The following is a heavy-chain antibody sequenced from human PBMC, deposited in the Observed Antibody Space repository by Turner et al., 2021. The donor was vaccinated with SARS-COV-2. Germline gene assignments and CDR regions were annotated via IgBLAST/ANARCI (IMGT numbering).Heavy chain of an antibody. J-gene: IGHJ5*02. CDR3: ARGYDDSSGYRNWFDP. D-gene: IGHD3-22*01. Sequence: EVQLVESGGGLVQPGGSLRLSCAASGFTFSSYDMHWVRQATGKGLEWVSAIGTAGDTYYPGSVKGRFTISRENAKNSLYLQMNSLRAGDTAVYYCARGYDDSSGYRNWFDPWGQGTLVTVSS. CDR2: IGTAGDT. CDR1: GFTFSSYD. V-gene: IGHV3-13*04.